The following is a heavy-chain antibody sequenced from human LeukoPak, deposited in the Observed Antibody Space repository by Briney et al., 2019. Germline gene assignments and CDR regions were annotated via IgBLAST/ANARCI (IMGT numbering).Heavy chain of an antibody. CDR1: GFTFSSYW. CDR2: MNTDGSST. Sequence: GGSLRLSCAASGFTFSSYWMHWVRQAPGKGLVWVSRMNTDGSSTSCADSVKGRFTISRDNAKNTLYLQMNSLRAEDTAVYYCARASITMVRGPNAFDIWGQGTMVTVSS. CDR3: ARASITMVRGPNAFDI. J-gene: IGHJ3*02. V-gene: IGHV3-74*01. D-gene: IGHD3-10*01.